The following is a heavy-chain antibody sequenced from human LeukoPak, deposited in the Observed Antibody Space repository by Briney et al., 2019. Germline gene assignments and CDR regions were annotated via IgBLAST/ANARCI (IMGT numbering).Heavy chain of an antibody. CDR1: GYTFTSYA. CDR3: ARGGKQWRGGNYFDS. J-gene: IGHJ4*02. Sequence: ASVKVSCKASGYTFTSYAMHWVRQAPGQSLEWMGWITTGRGETRYSQEFQRRITFTRDTSASTVYMDLSDLRSEDTAVYYCARGGKQWRGGNYFDSWGQGTLVAVSS. V-gene: IGHV1-3*03. D-gene: IGHD6-19*01. CDR2: ITTGRGET.